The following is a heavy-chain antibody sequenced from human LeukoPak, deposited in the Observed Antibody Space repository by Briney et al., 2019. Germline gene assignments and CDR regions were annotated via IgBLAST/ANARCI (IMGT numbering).Heavy chain of an antibody. V-gene: IGHV1-69*13. Sequence: GASVKVSCKASGGTFSSYAISWVRQAPGQGLEWMGGIIPIFGTANYAQKFQGRVTITADESTSTAYMELSSLRSEDTAVYYCASTGPLLTFDYWGQGTLVTVSS. CDR2: IIPIFGTA. CDR3: ASTGPLLTFDY. J-gene: IGHJ4*02. CDR1: GGTFSSYA.